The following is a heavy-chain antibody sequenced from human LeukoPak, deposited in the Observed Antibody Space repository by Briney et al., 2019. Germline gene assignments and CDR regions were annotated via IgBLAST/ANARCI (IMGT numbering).Heavy chain of an antibody. Sequence: GESLKISCKGSGNSFTSYWIGWVRQMPGKGLEWMGNIYPGDSDTRYSPSFQGQVTISADKSISTAYLQWSSLKASDTAMYYCARLRYYDSSNYYGDYWGQGTLVTVSS. V-gene: IGHV5-51*01. J-gene: IGHJ4*02. CDR1: GNSFTSYW. D-gene: IGHD3-22*01. CDR3: ARLRYYDSSNYYGDY. CDR2: IYPGDSDT.